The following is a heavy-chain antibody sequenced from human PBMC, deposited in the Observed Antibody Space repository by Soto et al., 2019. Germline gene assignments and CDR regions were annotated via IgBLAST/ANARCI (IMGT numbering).Heavy chain of an antibody. CDR2: ITPLFGTA. J-gene: IGHJ2*01. V-gene: IGHV1-69*12. CDR1: GGTFSRYA. Sequence: QVQLVQSGAEVKKYGSSVKVSCKASGGTFSRYAISWVRQAPGQGLEWMGGITPLFGTANYAQRFQGRVTMTADESTSTAYMHLSSLRADDTAVYYCAQTLGLAVAGPGQFDLWGRGTLVTVSS. D-gene: IGHD6-19*01. CDR3: AQTLGLAVAGPGQFDL.